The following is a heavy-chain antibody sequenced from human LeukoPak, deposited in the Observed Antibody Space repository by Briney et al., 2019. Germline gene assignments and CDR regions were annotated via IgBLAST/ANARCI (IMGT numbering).Heavy chain of an antibody. CDR1: GFTFSSYA. D-gene: IGHD3-3*01. CDR3: AKSRALIRFLEWLLPYDY. J-gene: IGHJ4*02. Sequence: PGGSLRLSCAASGFTFSSYAMSWVRQAPGKGLEWVSAISGSGGSTYYADSVKGRFTISRDNSKNTLYLQMNSLRAEDTAVYYCAKSRALIRFLEWLLPYDYWGQGTLVTVSS. CDR2: ISGSGGST. V-gene: IGHV3-23*01.